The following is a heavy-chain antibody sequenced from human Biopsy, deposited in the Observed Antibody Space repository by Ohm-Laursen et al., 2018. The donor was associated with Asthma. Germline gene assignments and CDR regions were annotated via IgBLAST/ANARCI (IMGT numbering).Heavy chain of an antibody. V-gene: IGHV1-69*01. D-gene: IGHD4-17*01. CDR2: IIPIFDTP. Sequence: SSVKVPCKASGGTFSSHSISWVRQAPGQGLEWMGGIIPIFDTPNYAQKFQGRVTITADESTTTAYMELSSLRSEDTAVYYCVTSGGDYGYFGLDVWGQGTTVTVSS. J-gene: IGHJ6*02. CDR3: VTSGGDYGYFGLDV. CDR1: GGTFSSHS.